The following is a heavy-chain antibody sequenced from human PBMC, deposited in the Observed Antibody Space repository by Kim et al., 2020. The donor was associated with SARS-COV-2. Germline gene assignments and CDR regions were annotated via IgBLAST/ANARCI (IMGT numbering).Heavy chain of an antibody. Sequence: SETLSLTCTVSGGSVSRDIYYWTWLRQPPGKELEWIGYIYYNGSSNYNPSLKSRITISIATSKNQLSLKLSSVTAADAAVYYCARVLRITVTTGYLGYWGQGTLVTVSS. D-gene: IGHD4-17*01. CDR1: GGSVSRDIYY. CDR2: IYYNGSS. CDR3: ARVLRITVTTGYLGY. J-gene: IGHJ4*02. V-gene: IGHV4-61*01.